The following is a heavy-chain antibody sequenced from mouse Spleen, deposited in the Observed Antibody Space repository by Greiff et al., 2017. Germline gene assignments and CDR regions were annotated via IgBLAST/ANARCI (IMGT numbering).Heavy chain of an antibody. J-gene: IGHJ4*01. V-gene: IGHV5-9-1*01. CDR2: ISSGGSYT. CDR1: GFTFSSYA. CDR3: ARHELKAMDY. Sequence: EVMLVESGGGLVKPGGSLKLSCAASGFTFSSYAMSWVRQTPEKRLEWVATISSGGSYTYYPDSVKGRFTISRDNAKNTLYLQMSSLKSEDTAMYYCARHELKAMDYWGQGTSVTVSS.